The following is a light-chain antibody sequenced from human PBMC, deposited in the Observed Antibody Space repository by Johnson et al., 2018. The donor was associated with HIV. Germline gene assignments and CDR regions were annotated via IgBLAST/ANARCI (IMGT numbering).Light chain of an antibody. CDR1: SSNIGNNY. CDR3: GTWDSSLRGV. J-gene: IGLJ1*01. V-gene: IGLV1-51*01. Sequence: QSLLTQPPSVSAAPGQKVAISCSGSSSNIGNNYVSWYQQVPGTAPKLLIYDNNKRPSGIPDRFYGSKSGTSATLGITGLQTGDEADYYCGTWDSSLRGVFGTGTKVTVL. CDR2: DNN.